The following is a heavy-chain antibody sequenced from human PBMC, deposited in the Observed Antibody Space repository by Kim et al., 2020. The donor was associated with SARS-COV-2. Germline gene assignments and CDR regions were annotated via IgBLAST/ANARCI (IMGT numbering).Heavy chain of an antibody. CDR1: GYTFTSYA. CDR3: ARGGDYGEPSTPNWFDP. CDR2: INTNTGNP. Sequence: ASVKVSCKASGYTFTSYAMNWVRQAPGQGLEWMGWINTNTGNPTYAQGFTGRFVFSLDTSVSTAYLQISSLKAEDTAVYYCARGGDYGEPSTPNWFDPWGQGTLVTVSS. J-gene: IGHJ5*02. D-gene: IGHD4-17*01. V-gene: IGHV7-4-1*02.